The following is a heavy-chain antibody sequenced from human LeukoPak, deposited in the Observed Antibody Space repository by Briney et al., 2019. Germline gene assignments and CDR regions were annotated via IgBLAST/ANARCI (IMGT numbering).Heavy chain of an antibody. D-gene: IGHD5-24*01. V-gene: IGHV1-69*13. CDR2: IIPIFGTA. J-gene: IGHJ4*02. CDR1: GGTFSSYA. CDR3: ATRRDGYNFEDDY. Sequence: GASVKVSCKASGGTFSSYAISWVRQAPGQGLEWMGGIIPIFGTANYAQKFQGRVTITADESTSTAYMELSSLRSEDTAVYYCATRRDGYNFEDDYWGQGTLVTVSS.